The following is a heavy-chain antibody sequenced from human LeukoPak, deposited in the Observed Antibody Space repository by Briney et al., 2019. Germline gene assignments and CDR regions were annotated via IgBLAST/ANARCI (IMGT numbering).Heavy chain of an antibody. V-gene: IGHV3-23*01. J-gene: IGHJ3*01. D-gene: IGHD1-20*01. CDR1: GFTLSNYA. Sequence: GGSLRLSCAASGFTLSNYAMSWVRQAPGKGLEWVSGISGSGETTFYADSVRGRFAISRDISKTTLCLQINSLRAEDVAVYYCAKRRDAGITGTTGGLDVWGQGTTVTVSS. CDR2: ISGSGETT. CDR3: AKRRDAGITGTTGGLDV.